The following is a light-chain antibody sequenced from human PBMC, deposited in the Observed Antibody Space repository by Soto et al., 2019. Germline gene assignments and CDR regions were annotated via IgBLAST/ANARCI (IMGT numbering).Light chain of an antibody. CDR3: ASYTTSSTYV. CDR2: DVS. Sequence: QSVLTQPASVSGSPGHSIAISCTGTSSDVGGYSYVSWYQQQPGKAPKLVISDVSNRPSGVSDRFSGSKSGNTASLTFSGLQTEDEADYYCASYTTSSTYVFGTGTKVTVL. CDR1: SSDVGGYSY. J-gene: IGLJ1*01. V-gene: IGLV2-14*01.